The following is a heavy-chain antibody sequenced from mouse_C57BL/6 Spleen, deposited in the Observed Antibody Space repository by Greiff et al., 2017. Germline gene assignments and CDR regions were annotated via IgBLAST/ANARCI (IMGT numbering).Heavy chain of an antibody. Sequence: QVQLQQSGAELVKPGASVKLSCKASGYTFTEYTIHWVKQRSGQGLEWIGWFYPGSGSIKYNEKFKDKATLTADKSSSPVYMALSRLTSEDSAVXFCAGHESYYCYGGGYYFDYWGQGTTLTVSS. J-gene: IGHJ2*01. CDR2: FYPGSGSI. D-gene: IGHD2-12*01. V-gene: IGHV1-62-2*01. CDR3: AGHESYYCYGGGYYFDY. CDR1: GYTFTEYT.